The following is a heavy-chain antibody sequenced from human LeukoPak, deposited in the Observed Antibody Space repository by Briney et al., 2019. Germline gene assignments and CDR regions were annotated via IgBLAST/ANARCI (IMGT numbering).Heavy chain of an antibody. D-gene: IGHD4-17*01. V-gene: IGHV3-64*01. CDR1: GFTFSNYW. CDR3: ARGVDYGDY. Sequence: GGSLRLSCAGSGFTFSNYWVHWVRQAPGKGLEYVSAISSNGGSTYYANSVKGRFTISRDNSKNTLYLQMGSLRAEDMAVYYCARGVDYGDYWGQGTLVTVSS. J-gene: IGHJ4*02. CDR2: ISSNGGST.